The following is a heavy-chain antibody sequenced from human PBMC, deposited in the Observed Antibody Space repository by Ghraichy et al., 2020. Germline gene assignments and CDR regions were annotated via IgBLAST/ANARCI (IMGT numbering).Heavy chain of an antibody. CDR1: GDSISRSSYY. J-gene: IGHJ4*02. CDR3: ATSVSAAGDDY. Sequence: SETLSLTCTVSGDSISRSSYYWGWVRQPPGKGLEWIGSICYSGNTYYNPSLKSRVTIFVDKSKNQFSLKLISVTAADTALYYCATSVSAAGDDYWGQGTLVTVSS. V-gene: IGHV4-39*01. D-gene: IGHD6-13*01. CDR2: ICYSGNT.